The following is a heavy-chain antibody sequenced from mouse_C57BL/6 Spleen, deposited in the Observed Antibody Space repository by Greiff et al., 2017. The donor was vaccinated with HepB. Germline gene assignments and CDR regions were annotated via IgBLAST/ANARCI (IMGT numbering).Heavy chain of an antibody. CDR3: ARGGGFYYAMDY. V-gene: IGHV1-53*01. CDR2: INPSNGGT. CDR1: GYTFTSYW. J-gene: IGHJ4*01. Sequence: VKLQESGTELVKPGASVKLSCKASGYTFTSYWMHWVKQRPGQGLEWIGNINPSNGGTNYNEKFKSKATLTVDKSSSTAYMQLSSLTSEDSAVYYCARGGGFYYAMDYWGQGTSVTVSS.